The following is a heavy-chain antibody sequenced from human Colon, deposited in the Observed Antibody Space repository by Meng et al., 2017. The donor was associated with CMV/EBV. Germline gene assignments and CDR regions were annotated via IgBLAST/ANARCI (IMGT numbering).Heavy chain of an antibody. J-gene: IGHJ6*02. D-gene: IGHD4/OR15-4a*01. V-gene: IGHV1-69*10. CDR2: ILPVLDTS. CDR1: GGTFSTNA. CDR3: ARARGGANHFYYGLDV. Sequence: SVKVSCKASGGTFSTNAISWVRQAPGQGLEWMGGILPVLDTSNYAQRFQGRVTITADKSTSTAHMELTGLTSDDTAVYYCARARGGANHFYYGLDVWGHGTTVTVSS.